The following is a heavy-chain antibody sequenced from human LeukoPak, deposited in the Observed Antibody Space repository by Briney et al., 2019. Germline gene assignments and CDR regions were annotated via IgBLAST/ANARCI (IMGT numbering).Heavy chain of an antibody. D-gene: IGHD3-10*01. CDR3: ARVATMVRVPLDALDI. Sequence: GGSLRLSCAISGFTFSGCELTWVRQAPGKGLEWISYISRSGNTIYYADSVKGRFTTSRDNAKNSLYLQMSSLRVEDTAVYYCARVATMVRVPLDALDIWGQGTMVSVSS. CDR2: ISRSGNTI. J-gene: IGHJ3*02. V-gene: IGHV3-48*03. CDR1: GFTFSGCE.